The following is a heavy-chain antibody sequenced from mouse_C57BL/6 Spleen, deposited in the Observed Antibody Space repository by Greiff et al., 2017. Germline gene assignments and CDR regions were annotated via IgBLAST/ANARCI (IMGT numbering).Heavy chain of an antibody. J-gene: IGHJ2*01. CDR3: ARVGGPNYFDY. D-gene: IGHD4-1*01. V-gene: IGHV5-4*01. Sequence: EVQRVESGGGLVKPGGSLKLSCAASGFTFSSYAMSWVRQTPEKRLEWVATISDGGSYTYYPDNVKGRFTISRDNAKNNLYLQMSHLKSEDTAMYYCARVGGPNYFDYWGQGTTLTVSS. CDR2: ISDGGSYT. CDR1: GFTFSSYA.